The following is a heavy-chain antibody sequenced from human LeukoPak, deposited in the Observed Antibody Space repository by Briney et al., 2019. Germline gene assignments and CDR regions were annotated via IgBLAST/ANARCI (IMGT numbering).Heavy chain of an antibody. J-gene: IGHJ4*02. D-gene: IGHD1-26*01. CDR2: INHSGST. CDR1: GGSFSGYY. Sequence: PSETLSLTCAVYGGSFSGYYWSWIRQPPGKGLEWIGEINHSGSTNYNPSLKSRVTISVDTSKNQFSLKLSSVTAVDTAVYYCARGIVGATSNFDYWGQGTLVTVSS. CDR3: ARGIVGATSNFDY. V-gene: IGHV4-34*01.